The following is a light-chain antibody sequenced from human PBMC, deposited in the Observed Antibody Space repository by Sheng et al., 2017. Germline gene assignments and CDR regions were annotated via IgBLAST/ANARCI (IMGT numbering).Light chain of an antibody. CDR3: CSYAGSSTFLYV. CDR2: DVD. CDR1: DSDIGTFNY. J-gene: IGLJ1*01. Sequence: QSALSQPASVSGSPGQSVTISCTGSDSDIGTFNYVSWYQQHPNSAPRLIISDVDNRPSGVSNRFSGSKSGNTASLTISGLQAEDEADYYCCSYAGSSTFLYVFGTGTKVTVL. V-gene: IGLV2-23*02.